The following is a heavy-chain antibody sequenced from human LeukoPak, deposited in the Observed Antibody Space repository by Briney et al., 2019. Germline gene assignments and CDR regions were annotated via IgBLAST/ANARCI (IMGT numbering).Heavy chain of an antibody. V-gene: IGHV4-59*01. D-gene: IGHD5-12*01. CDR1: GGSISSYY. CDR2: IYYSGST. Sequence: SETLSLTCTVSGGSISSYYWSWIRQPPGKGPEWIGYIYYSGSTNYNPSLKSRVTISVDTSKNQFSLKLSSVTAADTAVYYCARDGSGYSGYEPWYFDLWGRGTLVTVSS. J-gene: IGHJ2*01. CDR3: ARDGSGYSGYEPWYFDL.